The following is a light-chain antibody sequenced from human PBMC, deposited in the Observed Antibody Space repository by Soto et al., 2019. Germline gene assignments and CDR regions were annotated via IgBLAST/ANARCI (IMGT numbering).Light chain of an antibody. Sequence: DIQMTQSPSSLSASVGDRVTITCRASEDISNYLAWYQQKPGKVPKLLIYGASTLQSGVPSRFSGSGSGTDFTLTISSLQTEDVATYYCQNYNRALWTFGQGTKVESK. V-gene: IGKV1-27*01. J-gene: IGKJ1*01. CDR1: EDISNY. CDR3: QNYNRALWT. CDR2: GAS.